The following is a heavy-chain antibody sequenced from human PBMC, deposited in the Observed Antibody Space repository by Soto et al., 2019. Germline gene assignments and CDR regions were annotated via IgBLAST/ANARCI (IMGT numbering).Heavy chain of an antibody. V-gene: IGHV3-66*01. CDR1: GFTVSSNY. J-gene: IGHJ4*02. CDR3: ARAGDGSGWYLMYYFDY. Sequence: EVQLVESGGGLVQPGGSLRLSCAASGFTVSSNYMSWVRQAPGKGLEWVSVIYSGGSTYYADSVKGRFTISRDNSKNTLYLPMNSLRAEVKAVYYCARAGDGSGWYLMYYFDYWGQGTLVTVSS. D-gene: IGHD6-19*01. CDR2: IYSGGST.